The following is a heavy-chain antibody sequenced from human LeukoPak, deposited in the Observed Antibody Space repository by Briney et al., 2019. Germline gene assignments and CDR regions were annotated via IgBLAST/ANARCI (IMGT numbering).Heavy chain of an antibody. J-gene: IGHJ6*02. CDR3: ARDPYDSSGYYYVHYYGMDV. D-gene: IGHD3-22*01. V-gene: IGHV1-69*01. CDR1: GGTFSSYA. CDR2: IIPIFGTA. Sequence: AASVTVSCTASGGTFSSYAISWVRQAPGQGLEWMGGIIPIFGTANYAQKFQGRVTITADESTSTAYMELSSLRSEDTAVYYCARDPYDSSGYYYVHYYGMDVWGQGTTVTVSS.